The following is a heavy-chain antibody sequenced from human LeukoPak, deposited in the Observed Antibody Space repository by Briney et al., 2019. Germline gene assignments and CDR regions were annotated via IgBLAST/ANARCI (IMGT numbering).Heavy chain of an antibody. J-gene: IGHJ4*02. CDR1: GGSISSSSYY. CDR2: IYYSGST. CDR3: ARHRQLVQPLDY. Sequence: PSETLSLTCTVSGGSISSSSYYWGWIRQPPGKGLEWIGSIYYSGSTYSNPSLKSRVTISVDTSKNQFSLKLSSVTAADTALYYCARHRQLVQPLDYWGQGTLVTVSS. D-gene: IGHD6-13*01. V-gene: IGHV4-39*01.